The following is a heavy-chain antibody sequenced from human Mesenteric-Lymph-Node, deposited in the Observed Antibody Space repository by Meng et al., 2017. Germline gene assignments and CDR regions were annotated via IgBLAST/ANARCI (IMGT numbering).Heavy chain of an antibody. CDR3: ARVDIAARHRSFDY. Sequence: PAPAVKAXXNAXGATFXXXAISWVRKAPGQXLEWMGGIIPIFGTANYAQKFQGRVTITADESTSTAYMELSSLRSEDTAVYYCARVDIAARHRSFDYWGQGTLXTVSS. CDR2: IIPIFGTA. D-gene: IGHD6-6*01. J-gene: IGHJ4*02. V-gene: IGHV1-69*01. CDR1: GATFXXXA.